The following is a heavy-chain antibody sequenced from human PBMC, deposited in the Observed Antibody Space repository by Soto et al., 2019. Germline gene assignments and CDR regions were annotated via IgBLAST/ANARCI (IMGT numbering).Heavy chain of an antibody. CDR1: GGSISSYY. Sequence: SETLSLTCTVSGGSISSYYWSWIRQPPGKGLEWIGYIYYSGSTNYNPSLKSRVTISVDTSKNQFSLKLSSVTAADTAVYYCARHWDWNYPIDYWGQGTLVTVSS. CDR2: IYYSGST. D-gene: IGHD1-7*01. J-gene: IGHJ4*02. V-gene: IGHV4-59*08. CDR3: ARHWDWNYPIDY.